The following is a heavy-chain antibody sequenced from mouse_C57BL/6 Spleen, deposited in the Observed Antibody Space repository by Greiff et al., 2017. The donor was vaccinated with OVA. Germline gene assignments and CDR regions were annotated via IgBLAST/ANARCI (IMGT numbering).Heavy chain of an antibody. CDR2: IDPENGDT. D-gene: IGHD2-5*01. Sequence: VQLQQSGAELVRPGASVKLSCTASGFNIKDDYMHWVKQRPEQGLEWIGWIDPENGDTAYASKFQGKATITADTSSNTAYLQLSSLTSEDTAVYYCTTRDSNLDYWGQGTTLTVSS. J-gene: IGHJ2*01. V-gene: IGHV14-4*01. CDR1: GFNIKDDY. CDR3: TTRDSNLDY.